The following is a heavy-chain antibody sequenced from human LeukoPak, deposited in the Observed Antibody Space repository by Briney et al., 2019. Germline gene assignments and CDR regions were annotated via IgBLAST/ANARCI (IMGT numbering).Heavy chain of an antibody. CDR3: ARNAYCDSTNCYAWFDP. CDR2: IVPHSCGT. V-gene: IGHV1-2*02. CDR1: GYTFTDYY. J-gene: IGHJ5*02. Sequence: GASVNVSCKASGYTFTDYYIHWVRQAPGQGLEWMGWIVPHSCGTNYAQNYQGRITMTRDTSISTAYMELSSLRSDDTAVYYSARNAYCDSTNCYAWFDPWGQGTLVTVSS. D-gene: IGHD2-2*01.